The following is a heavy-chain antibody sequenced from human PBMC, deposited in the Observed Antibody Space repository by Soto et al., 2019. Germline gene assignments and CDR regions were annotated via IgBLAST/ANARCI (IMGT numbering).Heavy chain of an antibody. D-gene: IGHD5-12*01. CDR3: AKGPGALRFQAFDI. J-gene: IGHJ3*02. Sequence: PGGSLRLSFASSGFTFSSYAMSWVRQAPGKGLEWVSAISGSGGSTYYADSVKGRFTISRDNSKNTLYLQMNSLRAEDTAVYYCAKGPGALRFQAFDIWGQGTMVTVSS. CDR2: ISGSGGST. V-gene: IGHV3-23*01. CDR1: GFTFSSYA.